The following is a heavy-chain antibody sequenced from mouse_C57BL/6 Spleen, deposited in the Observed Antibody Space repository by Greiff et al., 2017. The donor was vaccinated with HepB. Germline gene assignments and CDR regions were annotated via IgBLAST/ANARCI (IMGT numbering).Heavy chain of an antibody. V-gene: IGHV7-3*01. D-gene: IGHD2-5*01. J-gene: IGHJ4*01. CDR2: IRHKANGYTT. CDR1: GFTFTDYY. Sequence: EVKLEESGGGLVQPGGSLSLSCAASGFTFTDYYMSWVRQTPGKALEWLGFIRHKANGYTTEYSSSVKGRFTISRDNSQSILYLPMNTLRAKDSATYNSARWGPYSSNYVFDYAMDYWGQGTSVTVSS. CDR3: ARWGPYSSNYVFDYAMDY.